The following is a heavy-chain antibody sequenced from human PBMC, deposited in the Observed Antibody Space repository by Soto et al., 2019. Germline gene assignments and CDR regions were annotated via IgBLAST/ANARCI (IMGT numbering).Heavy chain of an antibody. CDR3: ARGVRTCSGWYHLGKPSHY. V-gene: IGHV3-30-3*01. Sequence: PGGSLRLSCAASGFTFSSYAMHWVRQAPGKGLEWVAVISYDGSNKYYADSVKGRFTISRDNSKSTLYLQMNSLRAEDTAVYYCARGVRTCSGWYHLGKPSHYWGQGTLLTVS. CDR2: ISYDGSNK. J-gene: IGHJ4*02. CDR1: GFTFSSYA. D-gene: IGHD6-19*01.